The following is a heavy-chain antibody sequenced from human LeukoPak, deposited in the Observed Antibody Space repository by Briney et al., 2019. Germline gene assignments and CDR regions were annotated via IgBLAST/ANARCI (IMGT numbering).Heavy chain of an antibody. D-gene: IGHD3-10*01. V-gene: IGHV4-38-2*02. Sequence: PSETLSLTCTVSGYSISSGYYWGWIRQPPGKGLEWIGSIYHSGSTYYNPSLKSRVTISVDTSKNQFSLKLSSVTAADTAVYYCARDRPYYYGSGISPWGQGTLVTVSS. J-gene: IGHJ5*02. CDR1: GYSISSGYY. CDR2: IYHSGST. CDR3: ARDRPYYYGSGISP.